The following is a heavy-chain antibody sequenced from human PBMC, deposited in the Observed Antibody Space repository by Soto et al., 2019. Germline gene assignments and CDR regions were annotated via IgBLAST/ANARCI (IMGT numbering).Heavy chain of an antibody. D-gene: IGHD6-6*01. V-gene: IGHV3-23*01. J-gene: IGHJ4*02. CDR1: GFTLSSYA. Sequence: PGGSLRLSCAASGFTLSSYAMSWVRQAPGKGLEWVSAISGSGGSTYYADSVKGRFTISRDNSKNTLYLQMNSLRAEDTAVYYCAKDLYSLAARPPFDYWGQGTLVTVSS. CDR2: ISGSGGST. CDR3: AKDLYSLAARPPFDY.